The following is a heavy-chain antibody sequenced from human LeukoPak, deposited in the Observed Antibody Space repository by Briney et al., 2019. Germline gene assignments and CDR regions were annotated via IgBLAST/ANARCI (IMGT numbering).Heavy chain of an antibody. D-gene: IGHD3-22*01. CDR2: ISTYNGNR. J-gene: IGHJ4*02. CDR3: VRSDNSGYYPRTLDY. V-gene: IGHV1-18*01. CDR1: GYTFSAYG. Sequence: GASVKVSCKASGYTFSAYGFSWVRQAPGQGLEWMGWISTYNGNRNYAQKFQGRVTMTTDTSTSTAYMELRSLRSDDTAMYYCVRSDNSGYYPRTLDYWGQGTLVTASS.